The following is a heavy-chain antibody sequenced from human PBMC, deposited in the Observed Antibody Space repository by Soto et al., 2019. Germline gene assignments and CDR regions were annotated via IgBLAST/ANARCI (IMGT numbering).Heavy chain of an antibody. CDR1: GFNFNTYA. V-gene: IGHV3-23*01. Sequence: GGSLRLSCAASGFNFNTYAMSWVRQAPGKGLEWVSGISGGGGSIHYVDSVKGRFTISRDDSKNTLYLQMDSLRGEDTAVYYCAKGKSSNYVSHAFDVWGQGTMVTVSS. CDR2: ISGGGGSI. D-gene: IGHD3-10*02. CDR3: AKGKSSNYVSHAFDV. J-gene: IGHJ3*01.